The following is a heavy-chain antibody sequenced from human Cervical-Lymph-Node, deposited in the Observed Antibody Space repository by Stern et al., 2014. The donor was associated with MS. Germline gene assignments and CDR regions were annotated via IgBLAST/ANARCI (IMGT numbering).Heavy chain of an antibody. CDR2: YDPQHGET. Sequence: VQLVESGAEVKKPGASVKVSCKVSGYTLTEMSMHWVRQAPGKGLEGMGGYDPQHGETVYAQKFQGRVTMAEDRSTDTAYMELTSLRSDDTAVYYCATHRGRVTYYYGLDVWGQGTTVTVSS. CDR3: ATHRGRVTYYYGLDV. J-gene: IGHJ6*02. CDR1: GYTLTEMS. V-gene: IGHV1-24*01. D-gene: IGHD2-21*02.